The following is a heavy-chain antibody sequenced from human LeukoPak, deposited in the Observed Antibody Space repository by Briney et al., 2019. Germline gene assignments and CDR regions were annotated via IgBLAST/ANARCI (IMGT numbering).Heavy chain of an antibody. J-gene: IGHJ4*02. D-gene: IGHD6-19*01. CDR2: ISYDGSNK. Sequence: QPGRSLRLSCAASGFTFSSYAMHWVRQAPGKGLEWVAVISYDGSNKYYADSVKGRFTISRDNSKNTLYLQMNSLRAEDTAVYYCARDMYSSGTPLGDYWGQGTLVTVSS. CDR3: ARDMYSSGTPLGDY. V-gene: IGHV3-30-3*01. CDR1: GFTFSSYA.